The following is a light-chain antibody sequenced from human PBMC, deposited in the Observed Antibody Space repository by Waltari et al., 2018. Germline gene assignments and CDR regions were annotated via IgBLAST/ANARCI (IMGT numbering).Light chain of an antibody. CDR1: QDINTY. CDR2: YAS. CDR3: QQYKTAQYT. Sequence: LQITQSPSSLSASVGDTVTIPCRASQDINTYLALFLQKPGKAPMPLIYYASRLETVVPSRFSGSGSGAEFTLTLSSLQPEDFATYYCQQYKTAQYTFGPGTKVGVK. V-gene: IGKV1-16*01. J-gene: IGKJ3*01.